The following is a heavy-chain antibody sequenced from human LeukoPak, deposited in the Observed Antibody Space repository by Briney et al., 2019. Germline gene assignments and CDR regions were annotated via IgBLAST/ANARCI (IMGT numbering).Heavy chain of an antibody. CDR2: IWYDGRDK. CDR3: AEDPYSYGSYFDY. Sequence: GGSLRLSCATSGFTFSGCGMHWVRQAPGKGLGWVAFIWYDGRDKYYVDSVKGRFTISRDNSKNTLYLQMNSLRAEDTAMYYCAEDPYSYGSYFDYWGQGTLVTVSS. J-gene: IGHJ4*02. V-gene: IGHV3-30*02. CDR1: GFTFSGCG. D-gene: IGHD5-18*01.